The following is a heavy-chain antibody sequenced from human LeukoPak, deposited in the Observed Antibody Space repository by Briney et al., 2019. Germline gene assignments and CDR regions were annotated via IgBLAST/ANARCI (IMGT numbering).Heavy chain of an antibody. CDR2: IKSQTDGETT. CDR1: GFTFSDAW. Sequence: GGSLRLSCAASGFTFSDAWMSWVRQAPGKGLEWVGRIKSQTDGETTDYAAPVKGRFTISRDDSKSTLYLQMSSLKIEDTAMYYCTTDSYTKLGAFDYWGQGTLVTVFS. V-gene: IGHV3-15*01. J-gene: IGHJ4*02. CDR3: TTDSYTKLGAFDY. D-gene: IGHD1-26*01.